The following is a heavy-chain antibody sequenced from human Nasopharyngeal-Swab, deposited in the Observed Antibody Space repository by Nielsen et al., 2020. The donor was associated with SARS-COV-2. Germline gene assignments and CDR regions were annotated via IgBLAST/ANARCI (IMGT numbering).Heavy chain of an antibody. D-gene: IGHD4/OR15-4a*01. CDR2: IGDKAHSYAT. CDR1: GFVFSGSA. J-gene: IGHJ4*02. Sequence: GGSLRLSCAASGFVFSGSAIHWVRQASGKGLEWVGRIGDKAHSYATTYAASVKGRFTISRDDSKNTAFLQMDSLNTEDTALYYCTTDYYFDYWGQGTLVTVSS. CDR3: TTDYYFDY. V-gene: IGHV3-73*01.